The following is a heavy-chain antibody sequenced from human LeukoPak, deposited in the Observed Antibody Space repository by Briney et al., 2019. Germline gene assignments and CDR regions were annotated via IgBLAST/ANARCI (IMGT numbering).Heavy chain of an antibody. CDR1: GYTFTGYY. CDR2: INPNSGDT. CDR3: AREGKDIVLMVYDY. J-gene: IGHJ4*02. Sequence: ASVKVSCKASGYTFTGYYMHWVRQAPGQGLEWMGRINPNSGDTIYAQKFQGRVTMTRDTSISTSYMELSRLTSDDTAVYYCAREGKDIVLMVYDYWGQGTLFTVSS. V-gene: IGHV1-2*06. D-gene: IGHD2-8*01.